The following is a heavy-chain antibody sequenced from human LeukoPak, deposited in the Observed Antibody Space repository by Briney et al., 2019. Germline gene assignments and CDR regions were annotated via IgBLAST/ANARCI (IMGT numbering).Heavy chain of an antibody. V-gene: IGHV1-69*05. Sequence: GASVKVSCKASGGTFSSYAISWVRQAPGQGLEWMGGIIPIFGTANYAQKFQGRVTITTDESTSTAYMELSSLRSEDTAVYYCARLYCSSTGCFGGWFDPWGQGTLVTVSS. D-gene: IGHD2-2*01. CDR2: IIPIFGTA. CDR3: ARLYCSSTGCFGGWFDP. CDR1: GGTFSSYA. J-gene: IGHJ5*02.